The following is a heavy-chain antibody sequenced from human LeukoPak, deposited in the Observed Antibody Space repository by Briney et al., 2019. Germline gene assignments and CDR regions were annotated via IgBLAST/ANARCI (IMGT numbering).Heavy chain of an antibody. V-gene: IGHV4-34*01. Sequence: SETLSLTCAVYGGSFSGYYRSWIRQPPGKGLEWIGEINHSGSTNYNPSLKSRVTISVDTSKNQFSLKLSSVTAADTAVYYCASGPNMVTTDSGVDYWGQGTLVTVSS. J-gene: IGHJ4*02. D-gene: IGHD4-17*01. CDR1: GGSFSGYY. CDR3: ASGPNMVTTDSGVDY. CDR2: INHSGST.